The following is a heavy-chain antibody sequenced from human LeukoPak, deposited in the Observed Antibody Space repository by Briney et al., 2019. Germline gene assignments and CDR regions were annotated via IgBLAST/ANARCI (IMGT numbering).Heavy chain of an antibody. V-gene: IGHV1-2*02. D-gene: IGHD3-10*01. Sequence: ASVKVSCKASGYSFTAFYIHWVRQAPGQGLEWMGWIHPRSGETNYAYKFRGRVTMTRDTSISTAYMDLGSLGSDDTAVYYCARDGEYGTGSYYRGCFDYWGQGILVTLSS. CDR2: IHPRSGET. CDR3: ARDGEYGTGSYYRGCFDY. J-gene: IGHJ4*02. CDR1: GYSFTAFY.